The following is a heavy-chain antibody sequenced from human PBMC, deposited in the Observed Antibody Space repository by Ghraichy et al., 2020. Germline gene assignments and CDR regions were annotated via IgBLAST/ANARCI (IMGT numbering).Heavy chain of an antibody. D-gene: IGHD6-13*01. CDR1: GFTFSTYS. J-gene: IGHJ4*02. Sequence: GESLNISCEASGFTFSTYSMNWVRQAPGKRLEWVSSISSTSFYIYYADSLQGRFTISRDNAKNSLYLQMNSLRAEDTAVYYCARDSTNSGTPDYWGQGTLVTVSS. CDR2: ISSTSFYI. V-gene: IGHV3-21*01. CDR3: ARDSTNSGTPDY.